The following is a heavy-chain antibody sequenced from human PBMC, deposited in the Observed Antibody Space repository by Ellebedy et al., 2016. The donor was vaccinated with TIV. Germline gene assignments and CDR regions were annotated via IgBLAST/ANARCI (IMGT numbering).Heavy chain of an antibody. V-gene: IGHV3-21*01. CDR3: VRTPPARGNNYGPDY. CDR1: GFTFNSFT. Sequence: GESLKISCAASGFTFNSFTMNWVRQAPGKGLEWISSISYSSTYIYYADSVKGRFTISRDNAENSLYLQMSSLRAEDTAIYFCVRTPPARGNNYGPDYWGQGTLVTVSS. J-gene: IGHJ4*02. CDR2: ISYSSTYI. D-gene: IGHD3-10*01.